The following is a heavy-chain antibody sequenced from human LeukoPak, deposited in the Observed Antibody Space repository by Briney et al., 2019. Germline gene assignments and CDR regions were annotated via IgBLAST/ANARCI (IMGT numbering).Heavy chain of an antibody. CDR1: GGSISSYY. D-gene: IGHD3-10*01. V-gene: IGHV4-59*12. Sequence: SETLSLTCTVSGGSISSYYWSWIRQPPGKGLEWIGSIYHSGSTYYNPSLKSRVTMSVDTSKNQFSLKLSSVTAADTAVYYCARDSGTTGEVKFDPWGQGTLVTVSS. J-gene: IGHJ5*02. CDR2: IYHSGST. CDR3: ARDSGTTGEVKFDP.